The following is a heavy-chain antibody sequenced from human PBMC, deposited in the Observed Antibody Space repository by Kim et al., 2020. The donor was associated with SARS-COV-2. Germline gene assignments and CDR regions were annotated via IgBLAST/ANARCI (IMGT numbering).Heavy chain of an antibody. Sequence: YNPSLKSRVTISVDTSKNQFSLRLSSVTAADTAVYYCARGGGSYALRFGYWGQGTLVTVSS. J-gene: IGHJ4*02. CDR3: ARGGGSYALRFGY. V-gene: IGHV4-34*01. D-gene: IGHD1-26*01.